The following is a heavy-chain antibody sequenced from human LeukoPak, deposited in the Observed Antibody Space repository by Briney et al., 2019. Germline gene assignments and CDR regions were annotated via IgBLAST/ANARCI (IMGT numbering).Heavy chain of an antibody. V-gene: IGHV1-8*01. J-gene: IGHJ3*02. CDR2: MDGSSGKT. CDR1: GYTFTSYD. D-gene: IGHD3-22*01. Sequence: GASVKVSCKTSGYTFTSYDINWVRQATGQGLEWMGGMDGSSGKTAYAQRFLGRVTITRNTSISTAYMELSSPTSEDTAVYYCARLYYYASSGYDALDIWGQGTMVTVSS. CDR3: ARLYYYASSGYDALDI.